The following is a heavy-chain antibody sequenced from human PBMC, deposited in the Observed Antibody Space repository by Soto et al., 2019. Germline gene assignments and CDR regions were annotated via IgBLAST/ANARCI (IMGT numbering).Heavy chain of an antibody. D-gene: IGHD1-26*01. J-gene: IGHJ4*02. Sequence: EVHLVESGGGLVQPGRSLRLSCAASGFTFDDYAMHWVRQAPGKGLEWVSGISWNSDSTGYADSVKGRFTISRDNAKNYLFLQMNSLSAEDTALYVCAKDTYIIGGGTHIDFWGRGTLVSVSS. CDR2: ISWNSDST. CDR3: AKDTYIIGGGTHIDF. V-gene: IGHV3-9*01. CDR1: GFTFDDYA.